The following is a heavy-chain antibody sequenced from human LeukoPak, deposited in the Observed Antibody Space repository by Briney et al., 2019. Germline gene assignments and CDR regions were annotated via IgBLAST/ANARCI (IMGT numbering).Heavy chain of an antibody. Sequence: GGSLRLSCAASGFTFSSYAMSWVRQARGKGLEWVSTISGSGGSTYYADSVKGRFTISRDKSKNPLYLQMNSLRAEDTAVYYCAKAIWGTSPTRDAFDIWGQGTMVTVSS. D-gene: IGHD2-2*01. J-gene: IGHJ3*02. CDR1: GFTFSSYA. V-gene: IGHV3-23*01. CDR2: ISGSGGST. CDR3: AKAIWGTSPTRDAFDI.